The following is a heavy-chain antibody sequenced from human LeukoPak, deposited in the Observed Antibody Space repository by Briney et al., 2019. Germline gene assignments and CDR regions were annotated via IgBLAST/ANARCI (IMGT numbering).Heavy chain of an antibody. J-gene: IGHJ3*02. CDR1: GGSISSYY. Sequence: PSETLSLTCTVAGGSISSYYWDWIRQPPGKGLEWIGYIYYSGSTNYNPSLKSRVTISVHTSKNKFALKLSSVTAADTVVYYCASRKGLRFAFDIWGQGTMVTVSS. CDR2: IYYSGST. D-gene: IGHD4-17*01. CDR3: ASRKGLRFAFDI. V-gene: IGHV4-59*01.